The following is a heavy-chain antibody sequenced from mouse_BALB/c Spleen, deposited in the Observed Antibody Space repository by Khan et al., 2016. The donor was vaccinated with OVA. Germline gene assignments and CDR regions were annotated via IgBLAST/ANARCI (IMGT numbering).Heavy chain of an antibody. D-gene: IGHD2-1*01. CDR2: ISYDGSN. CDR3: ARDYFGNYYFDY. CDR1: GYSIISGYY. J-gene: IGHJ2*01. Sequence: EVQLQESGPGLVKPSQSLSLTCSVTGYSIISGYYWNWIRQFPGNKLEWMGYISYDGSNNYNPSLKNRISITRDTSKNQFFLKLNSVTTEDTATYYCARDYFGNYYFDYGGQGTTLTGSS. V-gene: IGHV3-6*02.